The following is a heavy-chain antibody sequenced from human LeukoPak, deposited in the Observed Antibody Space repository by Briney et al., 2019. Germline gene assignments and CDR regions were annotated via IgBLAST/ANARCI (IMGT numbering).Heavy chain of an antibody. CDR3: VRIIADTDMVNWFDP. CDR2: IDHSGTT. J-gene: IGHJ5*02. CDR1: GGSFSGYY. Sequence: SETLSLTCAVYGGSFSGYYWSWIRQPPGKGLQWIGEIDHSGTTNCNPSLKSRVTISVDTSKNQFSVKLSSVTAADTAVYYCVRIIADTDMVNWFDPWGQGTLVTVSS. D-gene: IGHD5-18*01. V-gene: IGHV4-34*01.